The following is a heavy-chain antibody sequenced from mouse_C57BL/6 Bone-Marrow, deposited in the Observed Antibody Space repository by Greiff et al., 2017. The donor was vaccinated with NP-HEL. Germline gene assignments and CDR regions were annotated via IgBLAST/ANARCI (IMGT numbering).Heavy chain of an antibody. CDR1: GFTFSDYY. CDR2: INYDGSST. J-gene: IGHJ1*03. Sequence: EVQLVASEGGLVQPGSSMKLSCTASGFTFSDYYMAWVRQVPEKGLEWVANINYDGSSTYCLDSLKSRFIISRDNEKNLLYLQMSSLRSEDTATYYCAKYGSTPYWYFDVWGTGTTVTVSS. D-gene: IGHD1-1*01. V-gene: IGHV5-16*01. CDR3: AKYGSTPYWYFDV.